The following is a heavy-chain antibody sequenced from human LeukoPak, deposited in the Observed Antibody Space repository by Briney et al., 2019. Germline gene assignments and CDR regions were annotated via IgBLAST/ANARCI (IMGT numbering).Heavy chain of an antibody. CDR3: ARVLVGANYYYYYMDV. D-gene: IGHD1-26*01. J-gene: IGHJ6*03. CDR1: GGSISSYY. Sequence: PSETRSLTCTVSGGSISSYYWSWIRQPAGKGLEWIGRIYTSGNTNYNPSLKSRVTISVDKSKNQFSLKLSSVTAADTAVYYCARVLVGANYYYYYMDVWGKGTTVTVSS. CDR2: IYTSGNT. V-gene: IGHV4-4*07.